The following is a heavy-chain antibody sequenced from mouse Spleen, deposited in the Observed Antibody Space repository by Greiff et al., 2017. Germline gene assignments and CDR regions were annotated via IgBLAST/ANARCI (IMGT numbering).Heavy chain of an antibody. Sequence: VQVVESGAELVRPGTSVKVSCKASGYAFTNYLIEWVKQRPGQGLEWIGVINPGSGGTNYNEKFKGKATLTADKSSSTAYMQLSSLTSDDSAVYFCARSTTATAMDYWGQGTSVTVSS. V-gene: IGHV1-54*01. CDR1: GYAFTNYL. CDR3: ARSTTATAMDY. J-gene: IGHJ4*01. CDR2: INPGSGGT. D-gene: IGHD1-2*01.